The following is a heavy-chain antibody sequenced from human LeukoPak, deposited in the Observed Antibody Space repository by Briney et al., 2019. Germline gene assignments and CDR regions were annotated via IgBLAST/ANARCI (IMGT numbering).Heavy chain of an antibody. CDR2: ISGGGGRT. D-gene: IGHD5-24*01. CDR1: GLTFDDFA. Sequence: LPGGSLRLSCAPSGLTFDDFAMYWVRGAPGRGVEWVSLISGGGGRTYYADSVKGRFTISRDNSKNSLYLQMNSMRTEDTALYDCAKDTVDGYDAFDIWGQGTMVTVSS. CDR3: AKDTVDGYDAFDI. V-gene: IGHV3-43*02. J-gene: IGHJ3*02.